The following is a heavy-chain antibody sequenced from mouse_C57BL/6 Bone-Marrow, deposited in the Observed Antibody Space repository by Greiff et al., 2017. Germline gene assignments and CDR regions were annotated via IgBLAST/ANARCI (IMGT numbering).Heavy chain of an antibody. J-gene: IGHJ3*01. V-gene: IGHV1-69*01. CDR1: GYTFTSSW. CDR3: ARDLLWAFAY. Sequence: VQLQQPGSELVMPGASVKLSCKASGYTFTSSWMHWVKQRPGQGLEWIGAIDPSDSSTNYTQQFKGKSPLTVDKSSSTAYMQLSSLTSEDSAVYYCARDLLWAFAYWGKGTLVTVSA. CDR2: IDPSDSST. D-gene: IGHD2-1*01.